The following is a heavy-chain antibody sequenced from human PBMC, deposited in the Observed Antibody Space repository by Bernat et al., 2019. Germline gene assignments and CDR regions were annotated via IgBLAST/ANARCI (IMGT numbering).Heavy chain of an antibody. CDR3: ARGRDYGDFHFDY. Sequence: QVQLVQSGAEVKKPGASVKVSCKASGTPSPVYVSNGFRQPTGQGLGGRGGWNPNSGNTGYAQKFQGRVTMTRNTSISTAYMELSSLRSEDTAVYYCARGRDYGDFHFDYWGQGTLVTVSS. D-gene: IGHD4-17*01. CDR1: GTPSPVYV. CDR2: WNPNSGNT. J-gene: IGHJ4*02. V-gene: IGHV1-8*01.